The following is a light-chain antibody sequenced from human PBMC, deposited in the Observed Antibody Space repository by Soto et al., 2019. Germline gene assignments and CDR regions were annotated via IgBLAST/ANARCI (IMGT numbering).Light chain of an antibody. CDR2: DAS. CDR1: QSVSSS. CDR3: QQRSNWPPT. V-gene: IGKV3D-20*02. Sequence: EFVLTQSPGTLSLSPGERATLSCRASQSVSSSYIAWYQQKPGQAPRLLIYDASNRATGIPARFSGSGSGTDFTLTISSLEPEDFAVYYCQQRSNWPPTFGQGTKVDNK. J-gene: IGKJ1*01.